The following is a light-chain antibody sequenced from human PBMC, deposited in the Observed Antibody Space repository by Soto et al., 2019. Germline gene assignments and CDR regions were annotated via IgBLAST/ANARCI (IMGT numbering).Light chain of an antibody. V-gene: IGKV3D-20*01. Sequence: EIVLTQSPATLSLSPGERATLSCGASQSVSSSYLAWYQQKPGLALRLLIYDASSRATGIPDRFSGSGSGTDFTLTISRLEPEDFAVYYCQQYGSSPITFGQGTRLEIK. CDR3: QQYGSSPIT. J-gene: IGKJ5*01. CDR1: QSVSSSY. CDR2: DAS.